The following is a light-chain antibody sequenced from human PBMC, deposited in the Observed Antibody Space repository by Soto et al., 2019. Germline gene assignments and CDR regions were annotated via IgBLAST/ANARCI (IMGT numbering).Light chain of an antibody. CDR2: GAS. Sequence: EIVLSQSPGTLSLSPGERAAPSCRASQNVDGNYLAWYQQKPGQAPRIIIFGASGRATGIPDRFSGSGSGIDFTLTISRLEPEDFAVYYCQQYGSLSWTFGQGTKVDIK. V-gene: IGKV3-20*01. CDR1: QNVDGNY. J-gene: IGKJ1*01. CDR3: QQYGSLSWT.